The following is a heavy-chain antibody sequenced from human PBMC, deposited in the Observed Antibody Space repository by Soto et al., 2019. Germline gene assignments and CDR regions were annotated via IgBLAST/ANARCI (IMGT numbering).Heavy chain of an antibody. V-gene: IGHV3-30*03. CDR3: RCGPGHHSLRFLECLNLGRGIDV. J-gene: IGHJ6*01. CDR1: GFTFSSYG. Sequence: PGWSIRLSCAASGFTFSSYGMHWVRQAPGKGLEWVAVISYDGSNKYYADSVKGRFTISRDNSKNTLYLQMNSLRAEDTAVYYCRCGPGHHSLRFLECLNLGRGIDVWVQVTMLTVS. D-gene: IGHD3-3*01. CDR2: ISYDGSNK.